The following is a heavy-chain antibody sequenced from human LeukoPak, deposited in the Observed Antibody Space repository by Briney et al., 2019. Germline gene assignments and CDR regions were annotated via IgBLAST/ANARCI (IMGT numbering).Heavy chain of an antibody. CDR2: IYSGGST. Sequence: SGGSLRLSCAASRFTVSSNYMSWVRQAPGKGLEWVSVIYSGGSTYYADSVKGRFTISRDNSKNTLYLQMNSLRAEDTAVYYCARASVGATGGSDYWGQGTLVTVSS. CDR1: RFTVSSNY. CDR3: ARASVGATGGSDY. J-gene: IGHJ4*02. D-gene: IGHD1-26*01. V-gene: IGHV3-53*01.